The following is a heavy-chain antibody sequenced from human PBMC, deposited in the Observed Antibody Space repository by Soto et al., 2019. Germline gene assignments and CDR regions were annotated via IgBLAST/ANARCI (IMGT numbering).Heavy chain of an antibody. Sequence: EVQLLESGGGLVQPGGSLRLFCTASGFTFTAYAMSWVRQAPGKGPEWGSSINTAEGGKNYAEPVKGRFTISRDNSKNTLYLQMDSLRAEDTAMYYCSKNYQFDSWGQGTLVIVSS. CDR2: INTAEGGK. CDR1: GFTFTAYA. V-gene: IGHV3-23*01. J-gene: IGHJ4*02. D-gene: IGHD2-2*01. CDR3: SKNYQFDS.